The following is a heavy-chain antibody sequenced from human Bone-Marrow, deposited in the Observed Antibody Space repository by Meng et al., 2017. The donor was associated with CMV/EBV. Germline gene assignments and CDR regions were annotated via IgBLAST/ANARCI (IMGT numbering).Heavy chain of an antibody. V-gene: IGHV1-69*02. CDR3: ARGGGYSYGHNWFDP. CDR2: IIPILGIA. Sequence: SVKVSCKASGGTFSSYTISWVRQAPGQGLEWMGRIIPILGIANYAQKFQGRVTITADKSTSTAYMELSSLRSEDTAVYYCARGGGYSYGHNWFDPWGQGTLVTVSS. CDR1: GGTFSSYT. D-gene: IGHD5-18*01. J-gene: IGHJ5*02.